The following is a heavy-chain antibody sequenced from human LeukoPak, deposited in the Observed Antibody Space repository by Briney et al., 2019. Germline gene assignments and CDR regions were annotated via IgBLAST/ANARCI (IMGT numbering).Heavy chain of an antibody. Sequence: PGGSLRLSCAATGFTFSTYAMTWVRQAPGKGLEWVSAISGSGGSTYYADSVKGRFTISRDNSKNTLYLQMNSLRAEDTALYYCAKDLLSGSYTYYFDYWGQGTLVTVSS. CDR3: AKDLLSGSYTYYFDY. V-gene: IGHV3-23*01. CDR2: ISGSGGST. J-gene: IGHJ4*02. D-gene: IGHD1-26*01. CDR1: GFTFSTYA.